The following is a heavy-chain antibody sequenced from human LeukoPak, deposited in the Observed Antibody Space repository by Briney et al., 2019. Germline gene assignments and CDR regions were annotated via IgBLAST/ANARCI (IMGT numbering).Heavy chain of an antibody. CDR2: IYYSGST. V-gene: IGHV4-59*01. J-gene: IGHJ4*02. Sequence: PSETLSLTSTVSGGSISSYYWSWIRQPPGKGLEWIGYIYYSGSTNYNPSLKSRVTISVDTSKNQFSLKLSSVTAADTAVYYCARDRGIAVAGTGFDYWGQGTLVTVSS. CDR1: GGSISSYY. CDR3: ARDRGIAVAGTGFDY. D-gene: IGHD6-19*01.